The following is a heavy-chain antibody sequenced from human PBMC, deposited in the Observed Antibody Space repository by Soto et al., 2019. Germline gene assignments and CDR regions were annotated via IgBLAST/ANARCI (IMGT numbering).Heavy chain of an antibody. CDR1: GFSLDTSGVG. Sequence: QITLKESGPTVVKSTQTLTLTCTFSGFSLDTSGVGVGWIRQPPGKALEWLALTYWDDDGRYSPSLKSRVTVTKDTSKNQVGLTMTNMDPIDTGTYYCVQTQGPIDHWGQGTLVAVSS. CDR2: TYWDDDG. CDR3: VQTQGPIDH. D-gene: IGHD2-2*02. V-gene: IGHV2-5*04. J-gene: IGHJ4*02.